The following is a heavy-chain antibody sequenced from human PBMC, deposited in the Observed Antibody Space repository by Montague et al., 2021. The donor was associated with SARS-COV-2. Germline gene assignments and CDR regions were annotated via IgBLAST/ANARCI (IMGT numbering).Heavy chain of an antibody. CDR1: GGSSSSLYWY. Sequence: SETLSLTCAVSGGSSSSLYWYWVWLRPSPGMGLVWIVNVFCRSSXYSTPTLRGRVTISVDTSKNQFALRLRSVTATDTAIYYCARRAGVVGDNRFDYWGQGTLVPVSS. CDR3: ARRAGVVGDNRFDY. J-gene: IGHJ4*01. CDR2: VFCRSSX. D-gene: IGHD1-26*01. V-gene: IGHV4-39*01.